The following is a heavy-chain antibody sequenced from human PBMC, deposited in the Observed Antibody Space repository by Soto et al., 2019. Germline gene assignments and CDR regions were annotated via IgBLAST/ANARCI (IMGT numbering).Heavy chain of an antibody. V-gene: IGHV3-30-3*01. CDR3: AREPPVVTTGRDYYYYGMDV. CDR1: GFTFSSYA. J-gene: IGHJ6*02. CDR2: ISYDGSNK. Sequence: GGSLRLSCAASGFTFSSYAMHWVRQAPGKGLEWVAVISYDGSNKYYADSVKGRFTISRDNSKNTLYLQMNSLRAEDTAVYYCAREPPVVTTGRDYYYYGMDVWGQGTTVTVSS. D-gene: IGHD4-17*01.